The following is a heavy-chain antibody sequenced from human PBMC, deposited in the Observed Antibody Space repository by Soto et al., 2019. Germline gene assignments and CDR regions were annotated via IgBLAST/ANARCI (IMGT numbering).Heavy chain of an antibody. CDR2: IYWDDDK. Sequence: QITLKEYGPTLVKPTQTLTLTCTFSGFSLSTSGVGVGWIRQPPGKALEWLALIYWDDDKRYSPSLKSRLTITKDTSKNQVVLTMTNMDPVDTATYYCAHSVATMIVVVSFDYWGQGTLVTVSS. CDR1: GFSLSTSGVG. CDR3: AHSVATMIVVVSFDY. D-gene: IGHD3-22*01. V-gene: IGHV2-5*02. J-gene: IGHJ4*02.